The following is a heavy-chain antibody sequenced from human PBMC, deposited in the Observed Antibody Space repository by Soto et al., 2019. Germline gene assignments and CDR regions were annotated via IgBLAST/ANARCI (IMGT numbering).Heavy chain of an antibody. J-gene: IGHJ3*02. CDR3: ARTIARWNHRDAFDI. CDR2: IYHSGGT. D-gene: IGHD1-1*01. V-gene: IGHV4-30-2*01. Sequence: SETLSLTCAVSGGSISSGGYSWSWIRQPPGKGLEWIGYIYHSGGTYYNPSLKSRVTISVDRSKNQFSLKLSSVTAADTAVYYCARTIARWNHRDAFDIWGQGTMVTVSS. CDR1: GGSISSGGYS.